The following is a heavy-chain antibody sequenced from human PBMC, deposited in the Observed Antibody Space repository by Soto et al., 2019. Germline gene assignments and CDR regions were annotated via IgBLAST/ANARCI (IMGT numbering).Heavy chain of an antibody. CDR3: ARAGYSNSRNAMDV. CDR1: GFTISSYW. CDR2: VNSDGSST. V-gene: IGHV3-74*01. Sequence: GGSLRLSCAVSGFTISSYWMHWVRQAPGKGLVWVSRVNSDGSSTWYADSVKGRFTISRDDAKNTLSLQMNSLRADDTAVYYCARAGYSNSRNAMDVWGQGTTVTVSS. D-gene: IGHD6-6*01. J-gene: IGHJ6*02.